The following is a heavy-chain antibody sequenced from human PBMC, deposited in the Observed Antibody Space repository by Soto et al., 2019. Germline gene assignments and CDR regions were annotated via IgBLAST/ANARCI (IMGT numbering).Heavy chain of an antibody. D-gene: IGHD1-26*01. V-gene: IGHV3-21*01. CDR2: ISSSSSYT. CDR1: GFTFSSYS. CDR3: ASASGGPLY. J-gene: IGHJ4*02. Sequence: GGSLRLSCAASGFTFSSYSMNWVRQAPGKGLEWVSSISSSSSYTYYADSVKGRFTISRDNAKNSLYLQMNSLRAEDTAVYYCASASGGPLYWGQGTLVTVSS.